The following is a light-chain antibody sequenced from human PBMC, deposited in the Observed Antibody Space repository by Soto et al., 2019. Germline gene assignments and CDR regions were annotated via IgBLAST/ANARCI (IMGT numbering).Light chain of an antibody. CDR1: QTVSSY. Sequence: EIVLTQSPATLALSPGARATLSCRASQTVSSYLAWYQQKPGHAPRLLIYDASNRATGIPARFSGSGSGTDFVRIISSLEPEDFAFYYCQQRSNWPLTFGGGTKVDIK. J-gene: IGKJ4*01. CDR2: DAS. V-gene: IGKV3-11*01. CDR3: QQRSNWPLT.